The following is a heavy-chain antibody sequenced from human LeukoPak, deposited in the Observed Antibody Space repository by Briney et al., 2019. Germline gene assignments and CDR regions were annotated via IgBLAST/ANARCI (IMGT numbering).Heavy chain of an antibody. Sequence: SVKVSCKASGGTFSSYAISWVRQAPGQGLEWMGGIIPIFCTANYAQKFQGRVTITADESTSTAYMELSSLRSEDTAVYYCAREGVEQWLVGRLDVWGKGTTVTVSS. D-gene: IGHD6-19*01. V-gene: IGHV1-69*01. CDR1: GGTFSSYA. CDR2: IIPIFCTA. J-gene: IGHJ6*04. CDR3: AREGVEQWLVGRLDV.